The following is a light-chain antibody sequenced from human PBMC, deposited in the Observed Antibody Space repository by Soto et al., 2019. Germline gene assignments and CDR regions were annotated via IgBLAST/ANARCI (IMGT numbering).Light chain of an antibody. J-gene: IGLJ1*01. CDR3: WSYAGSLTYV. CDR2: EVS. CDR1: SSDVGSYTL. Sequence: QSVLTQPASVSGSPGQSITISCTGSSSDVGSYTLVSWYQRHPGKVPKLMIYEVSKRPSGVSVRFSGSRSGNTASLTISGLQAEDEADYFCWSYAGSLTYVFGTGTKVTVL. V-gene: IGLV2-23*02.